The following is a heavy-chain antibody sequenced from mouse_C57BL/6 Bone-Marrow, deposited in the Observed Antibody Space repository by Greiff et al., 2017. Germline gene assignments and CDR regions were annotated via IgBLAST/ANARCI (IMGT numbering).Heavy chain of an antibody. J-gene: IGHJ3*01. CDR3: THFYYYGSSPAWFAY. D-gene: IGHD1-1*01. CDR1: GFNIKDDY. CDR2: IDPENGDT. V-gene: IGHV14-4*01. Sequence: EVQLQESGAELVRPGASVKLSCTASGFNIKDDYMHWVKQRPEQGLEWIGWIDPENGDTEYASKFQGKATITADTSSNTVYLQLSSLTSEDTAFYYCTHFYYYGSSPAWFAYWGQGTLVTVSA.